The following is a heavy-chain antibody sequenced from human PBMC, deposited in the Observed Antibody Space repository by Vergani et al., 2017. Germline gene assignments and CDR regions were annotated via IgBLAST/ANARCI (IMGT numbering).Heavy chain of an antibody. CDR1: GFTFSSYA. CDR3: AKAGGSAYYYGSGSFNWFDP. Sequence: EVQLLESGGGLVQPGGSLRLSCAASGFTFSSYAMSWVRQAPGKGLEWVSAISGSGGSTYYADSVKGRFTISRDNSKNTLYLQMNSLRAEDTAVYYCAKAGGSAYYYGSGSFNWFDPWGQGTLVTVSS. D-gene: IGHD3-10*01. V-gene: IGHV3-23*01. J-gene: IGHJ5*02. CDR2: ISGSGGST.